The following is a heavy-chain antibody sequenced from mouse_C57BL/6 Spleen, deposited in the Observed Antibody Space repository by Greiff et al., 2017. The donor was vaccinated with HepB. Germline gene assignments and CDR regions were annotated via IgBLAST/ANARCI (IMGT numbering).Heavy chain of an antibody. V-gene: IGHV6-6*01. Sequence: EVKLVESGGGLVQPGGSMKLSCAASGFTFSDAWMDWVRQSPEKGLEWVAEIRNKANNHATYYAESVKGRFTISRDDSKSSVYLQMNSLRAEDTGIYYCTRPVPLLRYAMDYWGQGTSVTVSS. CDR3: TRPVPLLRYAMDY. D-gene: IGHD1-1*01. CDR1: GFTFSDAW. CDR2: IRNKANNHAT. J-gene: IGHJ4*01.